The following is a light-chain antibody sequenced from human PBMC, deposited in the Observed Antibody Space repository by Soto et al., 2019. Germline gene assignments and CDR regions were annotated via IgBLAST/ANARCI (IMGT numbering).Light chain of an antibody. J-gene: IGKJ4*01. Sequence: PQSPGTLSLSPGERSTLSCRASQSVSNNYLAWYQQKPGQAPRLLIYGASTRATGIPARFSGSGSGTEFTLTISSLQSEDFAVYYCQQYNNWPLTFGGGTKVDIK. V-gene: IGKV3D-15*01. CDR1: QSVSNN. CDR3: QQYNNWPLT. CDR2: GAS.